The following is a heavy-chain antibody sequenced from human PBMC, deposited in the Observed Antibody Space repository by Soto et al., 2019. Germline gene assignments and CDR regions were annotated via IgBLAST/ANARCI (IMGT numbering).Heavy chain of an antibody. V-gene: IGHV5-51*01. CDR1: GYSFTSYW. CDR2: IYPGDSDT. J-gene: IGHJ6*02. CDR3: ARQDGYSYYGMDV. D-gene: IGHD5-12*01. Sequence: GGSLKISCQGSGYSFTSYWIGWVRQMPGKGLEWMGIIYPGDSDTRYSPSFQGQVTISADKSISTAYLQWSSLKASDTAMYYCARQDGYSYYGMDVWGQGTTVTVSS.